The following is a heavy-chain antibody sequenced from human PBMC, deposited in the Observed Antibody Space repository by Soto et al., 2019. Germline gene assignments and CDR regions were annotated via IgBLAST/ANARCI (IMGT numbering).Heavy chain of an antibody. J-gene: IGHJ6*02. Sequence: QVQLVESGGGVVQPGRSLRLSCAASGFTFSSYGMHWVRQAPGKGLEWVAVIWFDGSNKWYADSVKGRFTTSRDNSKNTLYPHKTSLRGEAPTLYSCARDRGYNGYDSPRYSYGMDVWGQGTTVTVSS. V-gene: IGHV3-33*01. D-gene: IGHD5-12*01. CDR1: GFTFSSYG. CDR3: ARDRGYNGYDSPRYSYGMDV. CDR2: IWFDGSNK.